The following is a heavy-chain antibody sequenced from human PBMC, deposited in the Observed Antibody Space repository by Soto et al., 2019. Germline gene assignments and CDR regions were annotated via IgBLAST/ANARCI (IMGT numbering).Heavy chain of an antibody. Sequence: QVQLVQSGAEVKKPGASVKVSCKASGYTFTSYGISWVRQAPGQGLEWMGWISAYNGNTNYAQKLQGRVTMTTDASTSTAYMELRSLRSDDTAVYYCARDSNDSGYDSVFVFDPWGQGTLVTVSS. D-gene: IGHD5-12*01. CDR3: ARDSNDSGYDSVFVFDP. CDR1: GYTFTSYG. V-gene: IGHV1-18*01. J-gene: IGHJ5*02. CDR2: ISAYNGNT.